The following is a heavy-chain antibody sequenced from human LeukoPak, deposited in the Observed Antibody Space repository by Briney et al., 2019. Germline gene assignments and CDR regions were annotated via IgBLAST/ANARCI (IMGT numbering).Heavy chain of an antibody. Sequence: ASVKVSCKASGYTFNNYGITWVRQAPGQGLEWMGWISVYNGNTNYVQKLQGRLAMTTDTSTSTAYMELRSLRSDDTAVYYCGRDDYGDSKGRFDPWGQGTLVTVSS. CDR2: ISVYNGNT. CDR1: GYTFNNYG. V-gene: IGHV1-18*01. D-gene: IGHD4-17*01. J-gene: IGHJ5*02. CDR3: GRDDYGDSKGRFDP.